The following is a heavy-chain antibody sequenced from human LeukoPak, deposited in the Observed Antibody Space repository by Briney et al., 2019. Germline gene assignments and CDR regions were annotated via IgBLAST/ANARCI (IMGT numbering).Heavy chain of an antibody. V-gene: IGHV1-69*13. Sequence: SVKVSCKASGGTFSSYAISWVRQAPGQGLEWMGGIIPIFGTANYAQKFQGRVTITADESTSTAYMELSSLRSEDTAVYYCARNGGYVGGYYYGMDVWGQGTTVTVSS. CDR3: ARNGGYVGGYYYGMDV. CDR1: GGTFSSYA. D-gene: IGHD5-12*01. CDR2: IIPIFGTA. J-gene: IGHJ6*02.